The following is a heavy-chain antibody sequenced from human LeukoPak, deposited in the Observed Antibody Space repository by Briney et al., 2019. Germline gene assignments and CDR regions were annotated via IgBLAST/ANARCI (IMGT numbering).Heavy chain of an antibody. Sequence: PGGSLRLSCAASGFTVSSNYMSWVRQAPGKGLEWVSVIYSGGSTYYADSVKGRFTISRDNSKNTLYLQMNSLRAEDTAVYYCASSRSLSPGSYYYGMDVWGQGTTVTVSS. V-gene: IGHV3-53*01. CDR3: ASSRSLSPGSYYYGMDV. CDR2: IYSGGST. CDR1: GFTVSSNY. J-gene: IGHJ6*02.